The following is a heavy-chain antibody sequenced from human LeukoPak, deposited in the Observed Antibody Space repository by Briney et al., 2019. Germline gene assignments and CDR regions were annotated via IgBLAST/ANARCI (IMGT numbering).Heavy chain of an antibody. CDR2: INPSGGST. D-gene: IGHD2-2*01. V-gene: IGHV1-46*01. CDR3: ARDCSSSSCQGRWFDP. Sequence: ASVKVSCKASGYTFTSYGISWVRQAPGQGLEWMGIINPSGGSTSYAQKFQGRVTMTRDTSTSTVYMELSSLRSEDTAVYYCARDCSSSSCQGRWFDPWGQGTLVTVSS. CDR1: GYTFTSYG. J-gene: IGHJ5*02.